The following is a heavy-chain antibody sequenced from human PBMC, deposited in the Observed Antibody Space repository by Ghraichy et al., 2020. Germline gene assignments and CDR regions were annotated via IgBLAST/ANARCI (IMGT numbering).Heavy chain of an antibody. CDR2: IYTSGST. V-gene: IGHV4-61*02. Sequence: SETLSLTCTVSGGSISSGSYYWSWIRQPAGKGLEWIGRIYTSGSTNYNPSLKSRVTISVDTSKNQFSLKLSSVTAADTAVYYCARDSSSSYCGGDCYGYWGQGTLVTVSS. CDR3: ARDSSSSYCGGDCYGY. J-gene: IGHJ4*02. CDR1: GGSISSGSYY. D-gene: IGHD2-21*02.